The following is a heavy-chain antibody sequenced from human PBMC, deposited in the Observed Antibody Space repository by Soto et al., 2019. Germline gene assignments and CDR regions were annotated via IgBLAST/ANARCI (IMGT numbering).Heavy chain of an antibody. D-gene: IGHD3-10*01. CDR3: ARENLVRRFGELSPNWFDP. Sequence: SVKVSCKASGGTFSSYAISWVRQAPGQGLEWMGGIIPIFGTANYAQKFQGRVTITADKSTSTAYMELSSLRSEDTAVYYCARENLVRRFGELSPNWFDPWGQGTLVTV. CDR1: GGTFSSYA. J-gene: IGHJ5*02. CDR2: IIPIFGTA. V-gene: IGHV1-69*06.